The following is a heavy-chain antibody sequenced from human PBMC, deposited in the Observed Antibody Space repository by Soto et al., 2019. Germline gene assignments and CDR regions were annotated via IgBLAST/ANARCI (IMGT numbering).Heavy chain of an antibody. Sequence: KPSETLSLTCTVSGGSISSGGYYWSWIRQHPGKGLEWIGYIYYSGSTYYNPSLKSRVTISVYTSKNQFSLKLSSVTAADTAVYYCARVFSDSSSFFDPWGQGTLVTVS. CDR2: IYYSGST. CDR3: ARVFSDSSSFFDP. CDR1: GGSISSGGYY. D-gene: IGHD6-13*01. J-gene: IGHJ5*02. V-gene: IGHV4-31*03.